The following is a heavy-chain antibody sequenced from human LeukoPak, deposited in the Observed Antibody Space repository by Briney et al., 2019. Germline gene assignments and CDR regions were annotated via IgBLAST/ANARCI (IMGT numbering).Heavy chain of an antibody. D-gene: IGHD2-2*01. CDR3: ARDNVVVPAAMPFDY. V-gene: IGHV1-18*01. CDR1: GYTFTSYG. J-gene: IGHJ4*02. CDR2: ISAYNGNT. Sequence: GASVKVPCKASGYTFTSYGISWVRQAPGQGLEWMGWISAYNGNTNYAQKLQGRVTMTTDTSTSTAYMELRSLRSDDTAVYYCARDNVVVPAAMPFDYWGQGTLVTVSS.